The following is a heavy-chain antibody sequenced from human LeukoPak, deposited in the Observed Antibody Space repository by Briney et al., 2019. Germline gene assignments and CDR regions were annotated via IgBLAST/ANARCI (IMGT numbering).Heavy chain of an antibody. CDR3: ARELGSGSYANPIDY. J-gene: IGHJ4*02. Sequence: GGSLRLSCAASGFTFSSYGMHWVRQAPGKGLEWVAVIWYDGSNKYYADSVKGRFTISRDNSKNTLYLQMNSLRAEDTAVYYCARELGSGSYANPIDYWGQGTLVTVSS. CDR1: GFTFSSYG. D-gene: IGHD1-26*01. V-gene: IGHV3-33*01. CDR2: IWYDGSNK.